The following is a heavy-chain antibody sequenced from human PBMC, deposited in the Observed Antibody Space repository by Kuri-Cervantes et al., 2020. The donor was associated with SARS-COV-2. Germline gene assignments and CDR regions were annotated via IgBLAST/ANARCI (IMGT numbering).Heavy chain of an antibody. Sequence: SETLSLTCTVSGGSISSYYWSWIRQPAGKGLEWIGRIYTSGSTNYNPSLKSRVTISVDTSKNQFSLKLSSVTAADTAVYYCARHSPGFLEWLSWFDPWGQGTLVTVSS. CDR1: GGSISSYY. CDR3: ARHSPGFLEWLSWFDP. D-gene: IGHD3-3*01. CDR2: IYTSGST. V-gene: IGHV4-4*07. J-gene: IGHJ5*02.